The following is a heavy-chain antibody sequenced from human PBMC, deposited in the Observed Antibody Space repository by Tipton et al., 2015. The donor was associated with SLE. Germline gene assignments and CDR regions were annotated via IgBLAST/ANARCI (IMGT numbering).Heavy chain of an antibody. CDR2: MSWNSGSI. Sequence: SLRLSCAASGFNFDDHAMHWVRQVPGKGLEWVSGMSWNSGSIGYADSVKGRFTISRDNADNTLYLLMSSLRAEDTAVYYCAKDDSGANSLDYWGQGTLVTVST. V-gene: IGHV3-9*01. D-gene: IGHD4-17*01. CDR3: AKDDSGANSLDY. J-gene: IGHJ4*02. CDR1: GFNFDDHA.